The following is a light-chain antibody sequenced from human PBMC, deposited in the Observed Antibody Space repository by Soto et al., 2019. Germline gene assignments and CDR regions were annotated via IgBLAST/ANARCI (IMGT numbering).Light chain of an antibody. J-gene: IGKJ2*01. CDR1: QSVSSS. Sequence: EIVLTQSPATLSLSPGERATLSCRASQSVSSSLAWYQQKPGQAPRLLIYDASNRATGIPARFSGGGSGTDFTLTISSLEPEDFAVYYCQQRSNWYTFSQGTKLEIK. CDR3: QQRSNWYT. V-gene: IGKV3-11*01. CDR2: DAS.